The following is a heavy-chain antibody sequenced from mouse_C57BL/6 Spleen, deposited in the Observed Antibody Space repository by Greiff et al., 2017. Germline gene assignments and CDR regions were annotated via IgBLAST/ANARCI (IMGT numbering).Heavy chain of an antibody. CDR2: IYPGSGST. D-gene: IGHD1-1*01. CDR3: ARHYGSSLYAMDY. J-gene: IGHJ4*01. Sequence: QVQLQQPGAELVKPGASVKMSCKASGYTFTSYWITWVKQRPGQGLEWIGDIYPGSGSTNYNEKFKSKATLTVDTSSSTAYMQLSSLTSEYSAVYYCARHYGSSLYAMDYWGQGTSVTVSS. CDR1: GYTFTSYW. V-gene: IGHV1-55*01.